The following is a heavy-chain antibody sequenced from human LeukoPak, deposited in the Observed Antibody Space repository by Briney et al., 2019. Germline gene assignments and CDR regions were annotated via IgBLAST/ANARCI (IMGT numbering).Heavy chain of an antibody. D-gene: IGHD6-19*01. Sequence: GGSLRLSCAASGFTFSSYAMSWVRQAPGKGLEWVSAISGSGGSTYYADSVKGRFTISRDNSKNTLYLQMNSLRAEDTAVYYCAKSQGIAVAAYGDWFDPWGQGTLVTVSS. J-gene: IGHJ5*02. CDR3: AKSQGIAVAAYGDWFDP. CDR1: GFTFSSYA. CDR2: ISGSGGST. V-gene: IGHV3-23*01.